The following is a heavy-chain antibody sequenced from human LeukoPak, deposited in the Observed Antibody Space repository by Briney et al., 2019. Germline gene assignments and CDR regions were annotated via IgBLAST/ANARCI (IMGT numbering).Heavy chain of an antibody. CDR2: IKQDGSEK. J-gene: IGHJ4*02. Sequence: GGSLRLSCAASGFTFSSYWMSWVRQAPGKGLEWVANIKQDGSEKYYVDSVKGRFTISRDNAKNSLYLQMNSLRAEDTAVYYCARVWYSGYEGLDYWGQGTLVTVSS. D-gene: IGHD5-12*01. CDR1: GFTFSSYW. CDR3: ARVWYSGYEGLDY. V-gene: IGHV3-7*01.